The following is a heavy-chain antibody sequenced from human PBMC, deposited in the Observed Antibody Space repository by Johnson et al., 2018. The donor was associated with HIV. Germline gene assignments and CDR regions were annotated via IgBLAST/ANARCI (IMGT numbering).Heavy chain of an antibody. CDR2: IRSSGSII. D-gene: IGHD4-23*01. CDR1: GFTFSDYY. CDR3: AKDRGYGGNLDAFDI. J-gene: IGHJ3*02. V-gene: IGHV3-11*04. Sequence: QMLLVESGGGLVKPGGSLRLSCVASGFTFSDYYMSWIRQAPGKGLEWVSYIRSSGSIIYSADSMQGRFTNSRDNAKNSLYLQMNSLRAGDTAVYYCAKDRGYGGNLDAFDIWGQGTMVTVSS.